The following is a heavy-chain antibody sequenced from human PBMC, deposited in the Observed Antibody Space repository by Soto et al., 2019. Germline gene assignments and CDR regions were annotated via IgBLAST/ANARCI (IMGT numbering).Heavy chain of an antibody. CDR1: GFTFSSHA. CDR2: ISQSGDNT. V-gene: IGHV3-23*01. Sequence: EVHLLESGGDLVQPGGSLRLSCVGSGFTFSSHAMSWVRQAPGKGLEWVSAISQSGDNTYYGDSVKGRFTVSRDNSKNTMYLQMNSLRADDTAVYYCAKGSYTNYNWFDPWGQGTLVTVSS. J-gene: IGHJ5*02. CDR3: AKGSYTNYNWFDP. D-gene: IGHD2-8*01.